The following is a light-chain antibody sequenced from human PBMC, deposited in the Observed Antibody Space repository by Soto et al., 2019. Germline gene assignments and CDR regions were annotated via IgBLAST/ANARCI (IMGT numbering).Light chain of an antibody. Sequence: QSALTQPPSVSGTPGQTVTISCSGSNSNIGSSTVNWYQQLPGTAPKLLIYENSQRPSGVPDRFSGSKSGTSASLAISGLRSEDEADYYCAAWDDSLRGWVFGGGTKLTVL. CDR3: AAWDDSLRGWV. CDR2: ENS. CDR1: NSNIGSST. J-gene: IGLJ3*02. V-gene: IGLV1-47*01.